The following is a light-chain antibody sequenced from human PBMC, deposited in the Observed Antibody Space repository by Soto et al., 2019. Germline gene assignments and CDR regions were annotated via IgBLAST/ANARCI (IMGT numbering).Light chain of an antibody. CDR2: QDS. CDR1: KLGDKY. J-gene: IGLJ1*01. V-gene: IGLV3-1*01. Sequence: SYELTQPPSVSVSPGQTASITCSGDKLGDKYACWYQQKPGQSPVLVIYQDSKRPSGIPEQFSGSNSGNTATLTISGTQAMDEADYYCQAWDSSTAGVFGTGTKLTVL. CDR3: QAWDSSTAGV.